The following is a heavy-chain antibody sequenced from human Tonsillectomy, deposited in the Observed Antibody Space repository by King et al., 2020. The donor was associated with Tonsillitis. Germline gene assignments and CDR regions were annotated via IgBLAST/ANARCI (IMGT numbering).Heavy chain of an antibody. V-gene: IGHV3-30*18. J-gene: IGHJ4*02. CDR3: AKEGGAQYCSSASCSADY. CDR1: GFAFSDCG. CDR2: ISYDGSDK. D-gene: IGHD2-2*01. Sequence: VQLVESGGGVVQPGRSLRLSCAASGFAFSDCGIHWVRQAPGKGLDWGATISYDGSDKNYGGSVRGRFTISSDNSRSTLFLQVNSLRADDTAVYYCAKEGGAQYCSSASCSADYWGQGTLVTVSS.